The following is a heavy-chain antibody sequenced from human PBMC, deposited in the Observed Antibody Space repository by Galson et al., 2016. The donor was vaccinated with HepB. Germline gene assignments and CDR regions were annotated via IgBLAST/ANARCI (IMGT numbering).Heavy chain of an antibody. J-gene: IGHJ4*02. CDR3: ARVGYCSSTTCRQAYDY. Sequence: SLRLSCAASGFTFSSHWMHWVRQAPGKGLVWVSRINTDGSSTSYADSVKGRFTISRDNAKNTLYLQMNSLRAEDTAVYYCARVGYCSSTTCRQAYDYWGQGTLVTVSS. V-gene: IGHV3-74*01. CDR1: GFTFSSHW. CDR2: INTDGSST. D-gene: IGHD2-2*01.